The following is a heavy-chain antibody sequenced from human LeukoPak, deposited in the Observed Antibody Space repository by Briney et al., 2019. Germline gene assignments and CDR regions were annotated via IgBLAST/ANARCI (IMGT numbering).Heavy chain of an antibody. CDR3: AVGGVPAAHDAFDI. J-gene: IGHJ3*02. CDR2: MNPNSGNT. Sequence: ASVKVSCKASGYTFTSYYMHWVRQATGQGLEWMGWMNPNSGNTGYAQKFQGRVTITRNTSISTAYMELSSLRSEDTAVYYCAVGGVPAAHDAFDIWGQGTMVTVSS. V-gene: IGHV1-8*03. D-gene: IGHD2-2*01. CDR1: GYTFTSYY.